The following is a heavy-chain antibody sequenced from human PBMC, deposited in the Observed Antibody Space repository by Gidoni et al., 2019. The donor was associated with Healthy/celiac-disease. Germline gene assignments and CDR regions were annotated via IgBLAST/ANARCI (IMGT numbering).Heavy chain of an antibody. V-gene: IGHV3-73*01. CDR2: IRSKANSYAT. J-gene: IGHJ5*02. Sequence: EVQLVESGGGLVQPGGSLKLSLAAAGFTFSGSAMHWVRQASGKGLEWVGRIRSKANSYATAYAASVKGRFTISRDDSKNTAYLQMNSLKTEDTAVYYCTPGSSWGQGTLVTVSS. CDR1: GFTFSGSA. D-gene: IGHD1-26*01. CDR3: TPGSS.